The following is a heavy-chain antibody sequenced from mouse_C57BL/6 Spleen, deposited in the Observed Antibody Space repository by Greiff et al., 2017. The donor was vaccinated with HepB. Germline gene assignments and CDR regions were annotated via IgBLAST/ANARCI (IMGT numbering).Heavy chain of an antibody. CDR1: GYTFTSYN. J-gene: IGHJ2*01. Sequence: SGAELVRPGASVKMSCKASGYTFTSYNMHWVKQTPRQGLEWIGAIYPGNGDTSYNQQFKGKATLTVDKSSSTAYMQLSSLTSEDAAVYFCARFLYGNYPYFDYWGQGTTLTVSS. CDR3: ARFLYGNYPYFDY. V-gene: IGHV1-12*01. D-gene: IGHD2-1*01. CDR2: IYPGNGDT.